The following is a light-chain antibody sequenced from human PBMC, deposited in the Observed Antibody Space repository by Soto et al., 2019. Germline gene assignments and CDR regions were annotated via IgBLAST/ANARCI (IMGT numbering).Light chain of an antibody. J-gene: IGLJ2*01. V-gene: IGLV2-14*01. CDR1: SSDVGGYNY. Sequence: QSVLTQPASVSGSPGQSITISCTGTSSDVGGYNYVSWYQQHPGKAPKLMIYEVSDRPSGISIRFSGSKSGNTASLTISGLQAEDEADYYCSSYTSSSTYVVFGGGTQLTVL. CDR2: EVS. CDR3: SSYTSSSTYVV.